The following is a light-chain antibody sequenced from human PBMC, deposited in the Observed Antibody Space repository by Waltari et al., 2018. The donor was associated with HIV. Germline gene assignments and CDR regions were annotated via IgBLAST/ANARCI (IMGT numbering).Light chain of an antibody. CDR3: QSFDSSLSGYV. CDR1: RSNIRAGFD. Sequence: QSVLTPPPSVSGAPGQRVTISCTGSRSNIRAGFDVHWYQQLPGTAPKLLIYGSGNRPSGVPDRFSGSRSGSSASLAITGLQADDEADYYCQSFDSSLSGYVFGIGTKVTVL. V-gene: IGLV1-40*01. J-gene: IGLJ1*01. CDR2: GSG.